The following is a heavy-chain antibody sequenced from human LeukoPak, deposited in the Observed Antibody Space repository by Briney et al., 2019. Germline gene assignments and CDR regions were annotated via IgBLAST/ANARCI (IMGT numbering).Heavy chain of an antibody. D-gene: IGHD2-2*01. CDR1: GYSFTSYW. Sequence: GESLKISCKGSGYSFTSYWIAWVRQMPGKGLEWMGIIYPGDSDTRYSPSFQGQVTISADKSISTAYLQWSSLKASDTAMYYCATSQGTSGWAYYFDYWGQGTLVTVSS. J-gene: IGHJ4*02. V-gene: IGHV5-51*01. CDR3: ATSQGTSGWAYYFDY. CDR2: IYPGDSDT.